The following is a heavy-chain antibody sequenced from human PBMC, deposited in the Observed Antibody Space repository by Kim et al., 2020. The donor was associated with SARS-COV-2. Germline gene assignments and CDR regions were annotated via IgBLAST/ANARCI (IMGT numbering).Heavy chain of an antibody. D-gene: IGHD3-22*01. V-gene: IGHV4-30-4*01. CDR3: ARDRWGYRDGRGYHHPFDM. CDR1: GGSITSDDYY. CDR2: ISYSGST. Sequence: SETLSLTCSVSGGSITSDDYYWSWIRQPPGKGLEWIGYISYSGSTFYNPSLKSRVTISIDTSKNQFSLSLNSVTAADTAVYYCARDRWGYRDGRGYHHPFDMWGQGTMVTVSS. J-gene: IGHJ3*02.